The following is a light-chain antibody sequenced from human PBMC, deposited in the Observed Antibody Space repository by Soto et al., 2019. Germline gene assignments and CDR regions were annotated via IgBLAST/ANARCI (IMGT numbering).Light chain of an antibody. V-gene: IGLV2-14*01. Sequence: QSALTQPASVSGSPGQSITLSCTGTSSDVGGYNFVSWYQQHPGKAPKLMIYEVTNRPSGVSNRFSGSKSGNTASLTISGLQAEDEADYYCSSYTSSIAYVFGTGTKLTVL. CDR1: SSDVGGYNF. CDR2: EVT. J-gene: IGLJ1*01. CDR3: SSYTSSIAYV.